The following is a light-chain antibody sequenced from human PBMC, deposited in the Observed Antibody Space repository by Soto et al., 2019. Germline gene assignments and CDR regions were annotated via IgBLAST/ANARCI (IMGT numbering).Light chain of an antibody. V-gene: IGLV2-14*01. CDR3: NSYTTSSSLYV. CDR1: SSDIGGYDY. Sequence: QSALTQPASVSGSPGQSITISCTGTSSDIGGYDYGSWYQQYPGKAPKLMIYDVSNRPSGVSDRFSGCKSANTASLTISGLQAEDEADYYCNSYTTSSSLYVFGTGTKLTVL. J-gene: IGLJ1*01. CDR2: DVS.